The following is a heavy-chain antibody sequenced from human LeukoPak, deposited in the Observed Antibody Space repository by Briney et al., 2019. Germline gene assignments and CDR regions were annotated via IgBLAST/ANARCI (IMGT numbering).Heavy chain of an antibody. CDR3: AKWGDYDILTGYYVSDF. Sequence: GASLRLSCAVSGFIFRNYAMSWVRQAPGKGLEWVSAITGSGDTTYYADSVKGRFTISRDNSKNTLYVEMNTLRAEDTAVYYCAKWGDYDILTGYYVSDFWGQGTLVTVSS. CDR1: GFIFRNYA. D-gene: IGHD3-9*01. V-gene: IGHV3-23*01. J-gene: IGHJ4*02. CDR2: ITGSGDTT.